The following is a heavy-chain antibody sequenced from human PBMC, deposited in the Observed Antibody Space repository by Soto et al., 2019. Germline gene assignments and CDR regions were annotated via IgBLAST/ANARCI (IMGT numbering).Heavy chain of an antibody. V-gene: IGHV4-61*01. CDR2: IYYSGST. Sequence: SETLSLTCTVSGGSVSSGSYYWSWIRQPPGKGLEWIGYIYYSGSTNYNPSLKSRVTISVDTSKNQFSLKLSSVTAADTAVYYCATKWSGVVYWGQGTLVTVSS. CDR1: GGSVSSGSYY. D-gene: IGHD2-15*01. J-gene: IGHJ4*02. CDR3: ATKWSGVVY.